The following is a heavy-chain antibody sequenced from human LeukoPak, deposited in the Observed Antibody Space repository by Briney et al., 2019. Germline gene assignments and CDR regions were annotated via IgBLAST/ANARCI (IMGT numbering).Heavy chain of an antibody. CDR2: INPSGGST. CDR1: GYTFISYC. CDR3: ARDTRYSSDYDY. J-gene: IGHJ4*02. Sequence: ASVKVSCKASGYTFISYCMHWVRQAPGQGLEWMAIINPSGGSTSYAQKFQGRVTMTTDTSTSTAYMELRSLRSDDTAVYYCARDTRYSSDYDYWGQGTVVTVSS. D-gene: IGHD6-19*01. V-gene: IGHV1-46*01.